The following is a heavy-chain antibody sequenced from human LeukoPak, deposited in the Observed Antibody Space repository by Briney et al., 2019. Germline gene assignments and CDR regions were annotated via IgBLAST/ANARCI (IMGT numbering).Heavy chain of an antibody. Sequence: ASVKVSCKASGYTFTSYYMHWVRQAPGQGLEWMGIINPSGGSTSYAQKFQGRVTMTRDTSTSTVYMELSSLRSEDTAVYYCARDPPVKYSSGWYGHDYWGQGTLVTVSS. CDR2: INPSGGST. V-gene: IGHV1-46*01. CDR3: ARDPPVKYSSGWYGHDY. CDR1: GYTFTSYY. J-gene: IGHJ4*02. D-gene: IGHD6-19*01.